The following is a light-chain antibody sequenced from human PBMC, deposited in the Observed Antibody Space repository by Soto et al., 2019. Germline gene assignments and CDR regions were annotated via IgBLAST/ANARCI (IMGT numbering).Light chain of an antibody. Sequence: DIQMTQSPSSVSASVGDRVTITCRASQGITSWLAWYQQKPGRTPKLLIYAASSLQSGVPSRFSGSGSGTDFTLPISSLQPEDFATCYCKQTSSFPLTFGGGTKVEIK. V-gene: IGKV1-12*01. CDR2: AAS. CDR3: KQTSSFPLT. CDR1: QGITSW. J-gene: IGKJ4*01.